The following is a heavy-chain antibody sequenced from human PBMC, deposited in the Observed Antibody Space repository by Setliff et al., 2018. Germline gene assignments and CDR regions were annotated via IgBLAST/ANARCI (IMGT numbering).Heavy chain of an antibody. Sequence: GGSLRLSCAASGFTFSNAWMSWVRQAPGKGLEWVANIKQDGSEKYYVDSVKGRFTISRGNAKNSLYLQMNSLRAEDTAVYYCARDGGEYWGQGTLVTVSS. CDR3: ARDGGEY. CDR1: GFTFSNAW. V-gene: IGHV3-7*01. D-gene: IGHD3-16*01. J-gene: IGHJ4*02. CDR2: IKQDGSEK.